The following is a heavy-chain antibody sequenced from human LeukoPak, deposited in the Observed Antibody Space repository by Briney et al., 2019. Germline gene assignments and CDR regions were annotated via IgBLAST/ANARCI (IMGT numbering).Heavy chain of an antibody. V-gene: IGHV3-21*01. Sequence: GGSLRLSCAASGFTFSSYSMNWVRQAPGKGLEWVSSISSSSYIYYEDSVKGRFTISRDNAKNSLYLQMNSLRAEDTAVYYCASTQRLRKFDYWGQGTLVTVSS. J-gene: IGHJ4*02. CDR1: GFTFSSYS. CDR2: ISSSSYI. D-gene: IGHD2-21*02. CDR3: ASTQRLRKFDY.